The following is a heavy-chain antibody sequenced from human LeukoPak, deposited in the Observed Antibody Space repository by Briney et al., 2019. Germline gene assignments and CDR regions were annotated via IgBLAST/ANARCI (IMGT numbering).Heavy chain of an antibody. CDR1: GFIFSNYW. Sequence: GGSLRLSCEATGFIFSNYWMAWVRQAPGKGLEWVGRIKIKTDGGTIEYGAPVKGRFTISRDDSKNTLYLQMNTLETEDTGVYYCTRISGSSSGPFDYWGQGSLVTVSS. J-gene: IGHJ4*02. V-gene: IGHV3-15*01. D-gene: IGHD1-26*01. CDR3: TRISGSSSGPFDY. CDR2: IKIKTDGGTI.